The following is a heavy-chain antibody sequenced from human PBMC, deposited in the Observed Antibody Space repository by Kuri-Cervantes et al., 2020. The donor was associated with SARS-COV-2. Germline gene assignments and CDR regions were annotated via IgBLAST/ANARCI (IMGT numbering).Heavy chain of an antibody. J-gene: IGHJ4*02. V-gene: IGHV4-34*01. D-gene: IGHD3-22*01. Sequence: GSLRLSCAGYGGSFSGYYWSWIRQPPGRGLEWIGEINHSGSTNYNPSLKSRVTISVDTSKNQFSLKLSSVTAADTAVYYCARWTSTYYYDSSGYAYWGQGTLVTVSS. CDR1: GGSFSGYY. CDR3: ARWTSTYYYDSSGYAY. CDR2: INHSGST.